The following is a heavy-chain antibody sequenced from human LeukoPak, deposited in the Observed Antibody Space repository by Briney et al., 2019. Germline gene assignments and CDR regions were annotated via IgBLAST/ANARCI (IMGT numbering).Heavy chain of an antibody. CDR2: IKQDGSEK. V-gene: IGHV3-7*01. D-gene: IGHD3-10*01. Sequence: GGSLRLSCAASGFTFSSYWMSWVRQAPGKGLEWVANIKQDGSEKYYVDSVKGRFTISRDNAKNSLYLQMNSLRAEDTAVYYCASRGPYGSGSPYYFDYWGQGTLVTVSS. J-gene: IGHJ4*02. CDR1: GFTFSSYW. CDR3: ASRGPYGSGSPYYFDY.